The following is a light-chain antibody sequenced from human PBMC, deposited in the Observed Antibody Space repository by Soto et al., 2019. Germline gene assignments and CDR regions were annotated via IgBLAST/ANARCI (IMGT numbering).Light chain of an antibody. Sequence: DIVLTQSPLSLTVTPGESASISCTSSESLLHRNGNTLLDWYLQKPGQSPQLLIYLVSRRASGVPDRFSGGGSGSDFTLPISRVEAEDVGVYYCMQGLLTPRTFGHGTRVEIK. CDR1: ESLLHRNGNTL. J-gene: IGKJ1*01. CDR3: MQGLLTPRT. CDR2: LVS. V-gene: IGKV2-28*01.